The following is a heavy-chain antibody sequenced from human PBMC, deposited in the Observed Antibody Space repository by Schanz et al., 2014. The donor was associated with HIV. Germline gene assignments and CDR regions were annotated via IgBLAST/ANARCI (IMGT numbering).Heavy chain of an antibody. CDR3: GRYDSPVVDV. D-gene: IGHD2-15*01. Sequence: QVQLQQWGAGLLKPSETLSLTCAVYGSSVTYFYWTWIRQSPGKGLEWIAEVNHSGDTNYNPSLKSRVTISVDTSKNQFALKLDSVTAADTAVYYCGRYDSPVVDVWGQGTTVIVSS. CDR1: GSSVTYFY. CDR2: VNHSGDT. V-gene: IGHV4-34*02. J-gene: IGHJ6*02.